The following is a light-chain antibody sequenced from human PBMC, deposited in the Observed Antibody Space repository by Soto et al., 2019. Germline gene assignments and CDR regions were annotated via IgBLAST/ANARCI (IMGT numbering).Light chain of an antibody. Sequence: EIVMTQSPATLSVSPGEIATLSCRASQSVNNNLAWYQQKPGQGPRLLIFHASVRATGIPARFSGSVSGTEFTLTINSLQSEDFAVYFCQQYSDWPPWTFGQGTRVEIK. CDR2: HAS. J-gene: IGKJ1*01. CDR1: QSVNNN. V-gene: IGKV3-15*01. CDR3: QQYSDWPPWT.